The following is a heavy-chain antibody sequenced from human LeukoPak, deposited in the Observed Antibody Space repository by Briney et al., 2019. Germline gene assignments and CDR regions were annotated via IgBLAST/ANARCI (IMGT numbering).Heavy chain of an antibody. CDR3: ARGSYGDYVLRFNWFDP. CDR2: IYYSGST. J-gene: IGHJ5*02. V-gene: IGHV4-31*03. D-gene: IGHD4-17*01. CDR1: GGSISSGGYY. Sequence: PSETLSLTCTVSGGSISSGGYYWSWIRQHPGKGLEWIGYIYYSGSTYYNPSLKSRVTISVDTSKNQFSLKLSSVTAADTAVYYCARGSYGDYVLRFNWFDPWGQGTLVTVSS.